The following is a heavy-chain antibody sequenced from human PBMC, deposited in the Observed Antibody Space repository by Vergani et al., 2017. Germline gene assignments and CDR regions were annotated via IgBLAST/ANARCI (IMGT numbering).Heavy chain of an antibody. V-gene: IGHV4-34*01. CDR3: ASRSRYDYVWGSYRSPPNPYGMDV. J-gene: IGHJ6*02. CDR1: GGSFSGYY. Sequence: QVQLQQWGAGLWKPSETLSLTCAVYGGSFSGYYWSWIRQPPGKGLEWIGEINHSGSTNYNPSLKSRVTISVDTSKNQFSLKMSSVTAADTAVYYCASRSRYDYVWGSYRSPPNPYGMDVWGQGTTVTVSS. D-gene: IGHD3-16*02. CDR2: INHSGST.